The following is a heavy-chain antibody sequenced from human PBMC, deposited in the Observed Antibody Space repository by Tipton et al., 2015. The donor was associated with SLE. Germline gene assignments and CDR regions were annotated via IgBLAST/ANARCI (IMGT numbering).Heavy chain of an antibody. D-gene: IGHD4/OR15-4a*01. J-gene: IGHJ5*02. CDR3: ARGFMGARAPFDP. CDR2: IFTGGAT. V-gene: IGHV3-53*04. CDR1: GFTVSSNY. Sequence: SLRLSCAASGFTVSSNYMSWVRQAPGKGLEWVSVIFTGGATYYADSVKGRFTISRHDSENTLYLQMNSLRAEDTAVYYCARGFMGARAPFDPWGQGTLVTVSS.